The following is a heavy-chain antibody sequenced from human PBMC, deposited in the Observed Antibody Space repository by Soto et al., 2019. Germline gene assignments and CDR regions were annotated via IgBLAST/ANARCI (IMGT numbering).Heavy chain of an antibody. D-gene: IGHD4-17*01. CDR3: AKVLYPPPVTSPFDY. J-gene: IGHJ4*02. CDR2: ISGSGGST. CDR1: GFTFSSYA. V-gene: IGHV3-23*01. Sequence: EVQLLESGGGLVQPGGSLRLSCAASGFTFSSYAMSWVRQAPGKGLEWVSAISGSGGSTYYADSVKGRFTISRDNSKNTWYLKMNSLRAEDPAVYYCAKVLYPPPVTSPFDYWGQGTLVTVSS.